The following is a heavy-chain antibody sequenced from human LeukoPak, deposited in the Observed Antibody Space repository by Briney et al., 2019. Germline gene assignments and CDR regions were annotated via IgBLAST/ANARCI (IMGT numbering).Heavy chain of an antibody. CDR2: INPNSGGT. V-gene: IGHV1-2*02. Sequence: RASVRVSCKTSGYSFTDYYMHWVRQAPGQGLEWMGWINPNSGGTNSAQKFQGRVTMTRDTSITTVYMEVNWLTSDDTAIYYCARADRLHGGPYLIGPWGHGTLVTVSS. D-gene: IGHD3-16*01. CDR1: GYSFTDYY. J-gene: IGHJ5*02. CDR3: ARADRLHGGPYLIGP.